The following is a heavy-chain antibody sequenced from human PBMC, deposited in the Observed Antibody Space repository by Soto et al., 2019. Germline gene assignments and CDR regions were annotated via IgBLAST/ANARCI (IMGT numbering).Heavy chain of an antibody. Sequence: SETLSLTCTVSGGSISSSSYYWGWIRQPPGKGLEWIGSIYYSGSTYYNPSLKSRVTISVDTSKNQFSLKLSSVTAADTAVYYCAKHFGGTGYRKRGCIVGATDYYYYYGMDVWGQGTTVTVSS. D-gene: IGHD1-26*01. CDR1: GGSISSSSYY. CDR2: IYYSGST. V-gene: IGHV4-39*01. J-gene: IGHJ6*02. CDR3: AKHFGGTGYRKRGCIVGATDYYYYYGMDV.